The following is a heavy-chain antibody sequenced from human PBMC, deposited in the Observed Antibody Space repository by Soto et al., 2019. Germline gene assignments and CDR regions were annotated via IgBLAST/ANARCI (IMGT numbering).Heavy chain of an antibody. CDR1: GGSFSGYY. V-gene: IGHV4-34*01. CDR3: ARGLYSSSFDY. CDR2: INHSGST. Sequence: SETLSLTCAVYGGSFSGYYWSWIRQLPGKGLEWIGEINHSGSTNYNPSLKSRVTISVDTSKNQFSLKLSSVTAADTAVYYCARGLYSSSFDYWGQGTLVTVSS. J-gene: IGHJ4*02. D-gene: IGHD6-6*01.